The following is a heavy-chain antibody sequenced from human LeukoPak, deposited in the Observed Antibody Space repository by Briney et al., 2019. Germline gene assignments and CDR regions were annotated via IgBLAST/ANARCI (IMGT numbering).Heavy chain of an antibody. CDR3: ARDRGDYYFDY. J-gene: IGHJ4*02. Sequence: SETLSLTCTISGGSINSYYWSWIRQTPGKGLEWIGYIYYPGRTNYNPSLKSRLTISVDTSKNQFSLKLTSVTAADTAVYYCARDRGDYYFDYWGQGTLVTVSS. CDR1: GGSINSYY. V-gene: IGHV4-59*01. D-gene: IGHD3-3*01. CDR2: IYYPGRT.